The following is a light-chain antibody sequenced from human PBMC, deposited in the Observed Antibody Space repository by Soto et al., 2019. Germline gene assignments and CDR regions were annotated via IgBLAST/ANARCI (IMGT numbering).Light chain of an antibody. J-gene: IGLJ3*02. CDR1: SSDVGGYNY. CDR2: EVT. V-gene: IGLV2-8*01. Sequence: QLVLTQPPSASGSPGQSVTISCTGTSSDVGGYNYVSWYQQYPGRAPKIMIYEVTKRPSGVPDRFSGSKSGNTASLTVSGLQAEDEADYYCSSYAASNNFYFVFGGGTKLPVL. CDR3: SSYAASNNFYFV.